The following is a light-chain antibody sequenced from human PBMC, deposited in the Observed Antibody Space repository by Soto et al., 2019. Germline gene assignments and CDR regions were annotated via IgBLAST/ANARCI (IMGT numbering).Light chain of an antibody. Sequence: EIVSTQSPGTLSLSPGERATLSCRASQSVSSSYLAWYQQKPGQAPRLLIYGASSRATGIPDRFSGSGSGTDFTLTISRLEPEDFAVYYCQQYGSSPPYTFGQGTK. CDR2: GAS. J-gene: IGKJ2*01. V-gene: IGKV3-20*01. CDR1: QSVSSSY. CDR3: QQYGSSPPYT.